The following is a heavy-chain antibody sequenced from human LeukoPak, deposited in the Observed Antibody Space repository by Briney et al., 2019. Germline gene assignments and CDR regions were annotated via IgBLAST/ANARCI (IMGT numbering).Heavy chain of an antibody. D-gene: IGHD6-19*01. CDR2: INVDGSST. CDR1: GFTFSSYW. V-gene: IGHV3-74*01. CDR3: ARGPHSSGWYFFDY. Sequence: PGGSLRLSCAASGFTFSSYWMHWVRQAPGKGLVWLSRINVDGSSTSYADSVKGRFTISRDNAKNTLYLQMNSLRAEDTAVYYCARGPHSSGWYFFDYWGQGTLVTVSS. J-gene: IGHJ4*02.